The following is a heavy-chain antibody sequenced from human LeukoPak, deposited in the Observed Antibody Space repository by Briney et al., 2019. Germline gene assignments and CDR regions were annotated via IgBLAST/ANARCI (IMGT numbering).Heavy chain of an antibody. J-gene: IGHJ4*02. D-gene: IGHD1-26*01. CDR3: ARDWYGGSYYRFDS. Sequence: SQTLSLTCAIAGDSISSNSAACNWIRQSPSRGLEWLGRTYYRSKWFNDYAVSVKSRISINPDTSKNQFSLQLNSVTPDDTAVYYCARDWYGGSYYRFDSWGQGSLVTVSS. CDR2: TYYRSKWFN. CDR1: GDSISSNSAA. V-gene: IGHV6-1*01.